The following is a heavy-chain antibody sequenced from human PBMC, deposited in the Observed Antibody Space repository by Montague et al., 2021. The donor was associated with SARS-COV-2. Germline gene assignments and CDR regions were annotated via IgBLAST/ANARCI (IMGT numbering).Heavy chain of an antibody. V-gene: IGHV4-59*08. CDR2: IYYSGST. CDR1: GGSISNHH. Sequence: SETLSLTCTVSGGSISNHHWNWIRQPPGKGLEWIAYIYYSGSTNXNPSLQSRVTISVDTSRNQFSLRLTSVTAADTAVYYCARQLRVRRTWQVGDYNHSGMDVWGQGTTVSVSS. D-gene: IGHD2-21*02. CDR3: ARQLRVRRTWQVGDYNHSGMDV. J-gene: IGHJ6*02.